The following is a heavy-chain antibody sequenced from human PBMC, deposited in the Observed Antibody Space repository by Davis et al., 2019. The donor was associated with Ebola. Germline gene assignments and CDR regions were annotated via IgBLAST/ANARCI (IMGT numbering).Heavy chain of an antibody. J-gene: IGHJ4*02. V-gene: IGHV3-7*03. D-gene: IGHD3-3*01. CDR2: IKQDGSEK. Sequence: GESLKISCAASGFTFSSYWMSWVRQAPGKGLEWVANIKQDGSEKYYVDSVKGRFTISRDNAKNSLYLQMNSLRADDTALYYCARHGVNYEFWSGPIAYWGQGTLVTVSS. CDR1: GFTFSSYW. CDR3: ARHGVNYEFWSGPIAY.